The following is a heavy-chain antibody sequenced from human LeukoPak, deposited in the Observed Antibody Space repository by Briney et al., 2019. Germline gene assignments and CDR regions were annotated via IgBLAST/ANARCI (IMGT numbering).Heavy chain of an antibody. CDR3: ARAHYLYYYDSSGYYLLGAFDI. Sequence: ASVKVSCKASGYTSTSYGISWVRQAPGQGLEWMGWISAYNGNTNYAQKLQGRVTMTTDTSTSTAYMELRSLRSDDTAVYYCARAHYLYYYDSSGYYLLGAFDIWGQGTMVTVSS. CDR1: GYTSTSYG. J-gene: IGHJ3*02. V-gene: IGHV1-18*01. D-gene: IGHD3-22*01. CDR2: ISAYNGNT.